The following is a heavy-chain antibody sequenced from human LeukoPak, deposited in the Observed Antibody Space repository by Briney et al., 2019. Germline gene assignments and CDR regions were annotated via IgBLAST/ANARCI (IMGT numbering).Heavy chain of an antibody. CDR1: GGSFSGYY. V-gene: IGHV4-34*01. Sequence: SETLSLTCAVYGGSFSGYYWSWLRQPPGKGLEWIGEINHSGSTNYNPSLKSRVTIPVDTSKNQFSLKLSSVTAADTAVYYCARWGCSSTSCHPWFDPWGQGTLVTVSS. D-gene: IGHD2-2*01. J-gene: IGHJ5*02. CDR2: INHSGST. CDR3: ARWGCSSTSCHPWFDP.